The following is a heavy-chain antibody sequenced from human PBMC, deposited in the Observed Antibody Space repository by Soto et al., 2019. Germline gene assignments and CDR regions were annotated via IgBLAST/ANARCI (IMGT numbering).Heavy chain of an antibody. CDR3: ARLVWGLVSY. D-gene: IGHD3-16*01. J-gene: IGHJ4*02. CDR2: IYYSGST. CDR1: GGSISSSSYY. V-gene: IGHV4-39*01. Sequence: QLQLQESGPGLVKPSETLSLTCTVSGGSISSSSYYWGWIRQPPGKGLEWIGNIYYSGSTYYNPSLKSRVTISVDTSKNQFSLKLTSVPAADTAVYYCARLVWGLVSYWGQGTLVTVSS.